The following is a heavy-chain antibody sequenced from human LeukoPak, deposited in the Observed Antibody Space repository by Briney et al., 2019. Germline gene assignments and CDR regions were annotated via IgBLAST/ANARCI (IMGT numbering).Heavy chain of an antibody. D-gene: IGHD1-26*01. CDR1: GGSITSGDYY. Sequence: SETLSLTCTVSGGSITSGDYYWSWIRQPPGMGLEWIGYIYYSGSTYYNPSLKSRVTKPVDTSKNQCSLKLSSVTAADTAVYYCARVPSGSYPFDYWGQGTLVTLSS. V-gene: IGHV4-30-4*08. CDR2: IYYSGST. CDR3: ARVPSGSYPFDY. J-gene: IGHJ4*02.